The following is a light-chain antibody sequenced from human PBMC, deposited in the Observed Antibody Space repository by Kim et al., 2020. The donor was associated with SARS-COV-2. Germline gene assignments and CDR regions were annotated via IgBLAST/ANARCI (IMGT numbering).Light chain of an antibody. CDR2: GKN. J-gene: IGLJ1*01. CDR3: NARDSSGNYV. CDR1: GLRSYY. Sequence: VAWEQTVRIPCQGAGLRSYYASWYRKKPGQAPVLVIYGKNNRPSGIPDRFSGSSSGNTASLTITGAQAEDEADYYCNARDSSGNYVFGTGTKVTVL. V-gene: IGLV3-19*01.